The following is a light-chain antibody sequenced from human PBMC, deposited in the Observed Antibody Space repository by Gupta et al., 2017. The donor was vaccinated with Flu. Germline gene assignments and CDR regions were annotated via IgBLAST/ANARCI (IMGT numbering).Light chain of an antibody. CDR3: QSYDSSLSAWV. J-gene: IGLJ3*02. CDR1: SSNFGAGDD. Sequence: QSALTQPPSVPGAPGQRVIISCAGGSSNFGAGDDVHWYQQLPGAAPKLLIYGNSNRSSGVSNRFSGSKSGSSASLAITGLQAEDEADYYCQSYDSSLSAWVFGGGTKLTVV. CDR2: GNS. V-gene: IGLV1-40*01.